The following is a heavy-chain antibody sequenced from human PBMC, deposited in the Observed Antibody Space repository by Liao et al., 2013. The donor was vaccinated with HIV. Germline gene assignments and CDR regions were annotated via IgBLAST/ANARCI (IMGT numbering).Heavy chain of an antibody. Sequence: QVQLLESGPGLVKPSQTLSLTCTVSGGSISSYYWSWIRQSPGKGLEWIGEIYYTGSTNYNPSLKSRVTILVDTSKNQFSLKLSSVTAADTAVYFCARDRGGGVTDYWGQGTLVVVSA. CDR3: ARDRGGGVTDY. J-gene: IGHJ4*02. CDR1: GGSISSYY. CDR2: IYYTGST. D-gene: IGHD3-10*01. V-gene: IGHV4-59*01.